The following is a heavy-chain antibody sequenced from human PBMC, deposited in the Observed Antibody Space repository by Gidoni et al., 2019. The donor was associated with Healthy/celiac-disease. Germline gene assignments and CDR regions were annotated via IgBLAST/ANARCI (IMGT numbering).Heavy chain of an antibody. J-gene: IGHJ4*02. CDR3: ARDDLYSSTPLVH. Sequence: QVQLVQSGADVKNPGASVKVSCQASGYTFTGYYMPWVRQAPGQGLVWMGWINPNSGGTNYAQKFQGRVTMTRDTSISTAYMELGRLRSDDTAVYYCARDDLYSSTPLVHWGQGTLVTVSS. D-gene: IGHD6-13*01. CDR1: GYTFTGYY. CDR2: INPNSGGT. V-gene: IGHV1-2*02.